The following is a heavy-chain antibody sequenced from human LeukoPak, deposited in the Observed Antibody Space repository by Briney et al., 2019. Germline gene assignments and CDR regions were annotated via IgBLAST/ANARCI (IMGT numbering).Heavy chain of an antibody. D-gene: IGHD1-14*01. Sequence: GGSLRLSCAASGFTFSDYYMSWIRQAPGKGLEWVSYINSDSSHTNYADSVKGRFTISRDNPKNTLYLQMNSLRAEDTAVYYCARAGPEGWFDPWGQGTLVTVSS. V-gene: IGHV3-11*05. CDR3: ARAGPEGWFDP. CDR2: INSDSSHT. J-gene: IGHJ5*02. CDR1: GFTFSDYY.